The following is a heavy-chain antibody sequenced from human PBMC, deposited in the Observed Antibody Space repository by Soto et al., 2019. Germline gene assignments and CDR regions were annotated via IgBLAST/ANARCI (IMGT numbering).Heavy chain of an antibody. CDR3: AKNVWGITIFGGMDV. V-gene: IGHV3-23*01. CDR2: ISGSGGST. CDR1: GFTFSSYA. D-gene: IGHD3-9*01. J-gene: IGHJ6*02. Sequence: EVQLLESGGGLVQPGGSQRLSCAASGFTFSSYAMSWVRQAPGKGLEWVSAISGSGGSTYYADSVKGRFTISRDNSKNTLYLQMNSLRAEDTAVYYCAKNVWGITIFGGMDVWGQGTTVTVSS.